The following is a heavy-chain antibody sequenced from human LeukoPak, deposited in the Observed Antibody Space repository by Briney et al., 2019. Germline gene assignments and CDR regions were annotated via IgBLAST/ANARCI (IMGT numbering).Heavy chain of an antibody. CDR1: GFTFSTYW. Sequence: GSLRLSCAASGFTFSTYWMSWVRPAPGKGLEWVANIRQDGSDKYYVDSVKGRFTISRDNAKNSLYLQMNSLRAEDTAVYYCARDGGSAMPFDYWGQGTLVTVSS. D-gene: IGHD2-2*01. J-gene: IGHJ4*02. CDR3: ARDGGSAMPFDY. V-gene: IGHV3-7*01. CDR2: IRQDGSDK.